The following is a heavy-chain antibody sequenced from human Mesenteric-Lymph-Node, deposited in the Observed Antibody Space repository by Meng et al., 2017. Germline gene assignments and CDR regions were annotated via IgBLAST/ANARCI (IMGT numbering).Heavy chain of an antibody. Sequence: GESLKISCKGSGYSFTTYWIGWVRQMPGRGLEWMGIIYPGDSDSRYSPSFRGQVTISVDKSISTAYLQWSSLKASDTAMYYCARLPSASTTQYFEYWGQGTLVTVSS. CDR1: GYSFTTYW. CDR3: ARLPSASTTQYFEY. D-gene: IGHD1-1*01. J-gene: IGHJ4*02. CDR2: IYPGDSDS. V-gene: IGHV5-51*01.